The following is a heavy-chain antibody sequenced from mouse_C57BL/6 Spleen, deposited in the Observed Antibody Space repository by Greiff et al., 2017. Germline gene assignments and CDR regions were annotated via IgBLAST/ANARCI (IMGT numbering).Heavy chain of an antibody. D-gene: IGHD1-1*01. J-gene: IGHJ2*01. CDR2: ISYDGSN. CDR3: ARGGYYGSSYYFDY. V-gene: IGHV3-6*01. CDR1: GYSITSGYY. Sequence: ESGPGLVKPSQSLSLTCSVTGYSITSGYYWNWIRQFPGNKLEWMGYISYDGSNNYNPSLKNRISITRDTSKNQFFLKLNSVTTEDTATYYGARGGYYGSSYYFDYWGQGTTLTVSS.